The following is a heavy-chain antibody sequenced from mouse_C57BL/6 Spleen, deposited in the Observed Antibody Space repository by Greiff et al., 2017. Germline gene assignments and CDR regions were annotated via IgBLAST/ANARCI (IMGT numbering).Heavy chain of an antibody. Sequence: EVQLQQSGAELVRPGASVKLSCTASGFNFQDYYMHWVKQRPEQGLEWIGRIDPEDGDTEYAPKFQGKATMTADASSNTTYLQLSSLTSEDTAVYYCTTPITTVEYFGVWGTGTTVTVSS. CDR3: TTPITTVEYFGV. V-gene: IGHV14-1*01. D-gene: IGHD1-1*01. CDR2: IDPEDGDT. J-gene: IGHJ1*03. CDR1: GFNFQDYY.